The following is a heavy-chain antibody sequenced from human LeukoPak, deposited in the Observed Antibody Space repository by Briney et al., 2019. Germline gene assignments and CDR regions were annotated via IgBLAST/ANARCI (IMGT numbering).Heavy chain of an antibody. CDR3: ARGSRDCANGVCYAFDI. Sequence: PGGSLRLSCAASGFTFSSYAMSWVRQAPGKGLEWVSAISGSGGSTYYADSVKGRFTISRDDSKNTLYLQMNSLRAEDTAVYYCARGSRDCANGVCYAFDIWGQGTVVTVSS. V-gene: IGHV3-23*01. D-gene: IGHD2-8*01. CDR1: GFTFSSYA. CDR2: ISGSGGST. J-gene: IGHJ3*02.